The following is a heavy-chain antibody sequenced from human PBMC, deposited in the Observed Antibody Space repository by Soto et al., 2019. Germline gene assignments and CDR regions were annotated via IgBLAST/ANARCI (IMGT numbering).Heavy chain of an antibody. Sequence: EVQLVESGGGLVQPGGSLRLSCAASGFTFSSDHMSWVRQAPGKGLEWVSVIYSGGFTYYADSVKGRFTISRDNPKNTLYLQMNSLRAEDTAVYYCARDSRGTRGMDVWGQGTTVTVSS. CDR1: GFTFSSDH. CDR3: ARDSRGTRGMDV. D-gene: IGHD3-10*01. V-gene: IGHV3-66*01. CDR2: IYSGGFT. J-gene: IGHJ6*02.